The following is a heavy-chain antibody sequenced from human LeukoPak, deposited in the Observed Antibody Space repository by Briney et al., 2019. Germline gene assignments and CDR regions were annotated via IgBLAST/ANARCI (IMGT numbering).Heavy chain of an antibody. CDR3: ARSGRGYYDSLDH. J-gene: IGHJ4*02. Sequence: GGSLRLSCEASGFTFSSHGMYWVRHAPGKGLEWVALIWYDGSNKYYADSVKGRFTISRDNPNNTLYLQMNSLRAEDTAVYYCARSGRGYYDSLDHWGQGDLVTVSS. V-gene: IGHV3-33*07. CDR2: IWYDGSNK. D-gene: IGHD3-22*01. CDR1: GFTFSSHG.